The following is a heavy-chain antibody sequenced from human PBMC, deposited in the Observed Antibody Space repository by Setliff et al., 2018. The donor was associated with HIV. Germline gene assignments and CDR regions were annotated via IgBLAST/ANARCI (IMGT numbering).Heavy chain of an antibody. Sequence: SETLSLTCTVSGGSISSDYWNWVRQPAGKGLEWIGRVYNSGSTNYNPSLKSRVTMSVDTSKNQFSLKLSSVTAADTAVYYCARARGLQDSGYDYVLYYFDYWGQGTLVTVSS. CDR3: ARARGLQDSGYDYVLYYFDY. D-gene: IGHD5-12*01. CDR2: VYNSGST. CDR1: GGSISSDY. V-gene: IGHV4-4*07. J-gene: IGHJ4*02.